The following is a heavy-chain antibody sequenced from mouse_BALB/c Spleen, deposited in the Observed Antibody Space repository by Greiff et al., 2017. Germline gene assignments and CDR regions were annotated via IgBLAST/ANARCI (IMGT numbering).Heavy chain of an antibody. V-gene: IGHV1-54*01. J-gene: IGHJ4*01. CDR2: INPGSGGT. D-gene: IGHD3-1*01. CDR3: ARSGEGSDY. CDR1: GYAFTNYL. Sequence: VKLQQSGAELVRPGTSVKVSCKASGYAFTNYLIEWVKQRPGQGLEWIGVINPGSGGTNYNEKFKGKATLTADKSSSTAYMQLSSLTSDDSAVYFCARSGEGSDYWGQGTSVTVSS.